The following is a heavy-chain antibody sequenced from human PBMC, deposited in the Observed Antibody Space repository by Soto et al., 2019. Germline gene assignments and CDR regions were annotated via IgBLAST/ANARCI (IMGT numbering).Heavy chain of an antibody. J-gene: IGHJ4*02. D-gene: IGHD2-15*01. CDR1: EGTFSSYS. CDR2: IIPILGIA. CDR3: ARPNCSGGSCYWNY. Sequence: QVQLVQSGAEVKKPGSSVKVSCKASEGTFSSYSISWVRQAPGQGLEWMGSIIPILGIANYAQKFQGRVTITADKSTSTAYMELSSLRSEDTAVYYCARPNCSGGSCYWNYWGQGTLVTVSS. V-gene: IGHV1-69*02.